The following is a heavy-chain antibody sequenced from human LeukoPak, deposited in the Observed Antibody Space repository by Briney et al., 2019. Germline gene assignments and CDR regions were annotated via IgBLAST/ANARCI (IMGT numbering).Heavy chain of an antibody. CDR3: ARDLLLYYYDSSVY. CDR2: INAGNGNT. D-gene: IGHD3-22*01. V-gene: IGHV1-3*01. Sequence: ASVKVSCKASGYTFTSYAMHWVRQAPGQRLEWMGWINAGNGNTKYSQKFQGRVTMTRDTSISTAYMELSRLRSDDTAVYYCARDLLLYYYDSSVYWGQGTLVTVSS. J-gene: IGHJ4*02. CDR1: GYTFTSYA.